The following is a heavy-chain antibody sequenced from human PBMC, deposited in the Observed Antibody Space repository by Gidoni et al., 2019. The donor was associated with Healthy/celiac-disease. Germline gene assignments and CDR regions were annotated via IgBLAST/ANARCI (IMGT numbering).Heavy chain of an antibody. Sequence: QVQLVESGGGVVQPGRSLRLSCAASGFPFSSSGMRWGRQAPGKGLKWVAVISYDGSNKYEADSVKGRFTISRDNSKNTLYLQMNSLRAEDTAVYYCAKGEGYSSSWYGTFDYWGQGTLVTVSS. CDR3: AKGEGYSSSWYGTFDY. J-gene: IGHJ4*02. CDR2: ISYDGSNK. CDR1: GFPFSSSG. D-gene: IGHD6-13*01. V-gene: IGHV3-30*18.